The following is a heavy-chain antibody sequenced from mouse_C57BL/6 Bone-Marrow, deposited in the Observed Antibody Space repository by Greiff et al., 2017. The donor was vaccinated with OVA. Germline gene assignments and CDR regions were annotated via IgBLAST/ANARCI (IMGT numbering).Heavy chain of an antibody. V-gene: IGHV1-15*01. CDR3: TRGYSNYYAMDY. CDR2: IDPETGGT. CDR1: GYTFTDYE. Sequence: VQGVESGAELVRPGASVTLSCKASGYTFTDYEMHWVKQTPVHGLEWIGAIDPETGGTAYNQKFKGKAILTADKSSSTAYMELRSLTSEDSAVYYGTRGYSNYYAMDYWGQGTSVTVSS. D-gene: IGHD2-5*01. J-gene: IGHJ4*01.